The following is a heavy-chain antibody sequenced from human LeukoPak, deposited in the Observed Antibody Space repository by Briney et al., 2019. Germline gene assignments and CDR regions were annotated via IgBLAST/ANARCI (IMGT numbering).Heavy chain of an antibody. CDR2: IIPVFGTA. D-gene: IGHD2-2*02. V-gene: IGHV1-69*13. J-gene: IGHJ6*03. Sequence: SVKVSCKASGGTFSSYAISWVRQAPGQGLEWMGGIIPVFGTANYVQKFQGRVTITADESTSTAYMELRSLRSDDTAVYYCARDRYCSSTSCYIPYYYYYYMDVWGKGTMVTVSS. CDR3: ARDRYCSSTSCYIPYYYYYYMDV. CDR1: GGTFSSYA.